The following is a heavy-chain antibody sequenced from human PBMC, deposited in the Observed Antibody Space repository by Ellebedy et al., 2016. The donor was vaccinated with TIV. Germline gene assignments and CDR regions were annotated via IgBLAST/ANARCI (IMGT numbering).Heavy chain of an antibody. V-gene: IGHV1-2*02. J-gene: IGHJ4*02. CDR3: ARVPFGRSWSDY. D-gene: IGHD1-26*01. Sequence: AASVKVSCKASGYTFTGYYMHWVRQAPGQGLEWMGWINPNSGGTNYAQKFQGRVTMTRDTSMSTAYMELSRLRSDDTAVYYCARVPFGRSWSDYWGQGTLVTVSS. CDR1: GYTFTGYY. CDR2: INPNSGGT.